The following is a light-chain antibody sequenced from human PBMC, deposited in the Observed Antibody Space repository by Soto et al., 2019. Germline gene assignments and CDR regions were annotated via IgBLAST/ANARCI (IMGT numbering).Light chain of an antibody. J-gene: IGKJ3*01. CDR2: GSS. CDR3: HQYNTWPFFT. CDR1: QNVNNY. Sequence: IVMTQSPAPLSVSPMERATLSCRASQNVNNYLAWYQQKPGQAPRLLIYGSSTRATGIPARFSGSGTGTDFTLTISSLQSEDFAVYYCHQYNTWPFFTFGPGTKVDIK. V-gene: IGKV3-15*01.